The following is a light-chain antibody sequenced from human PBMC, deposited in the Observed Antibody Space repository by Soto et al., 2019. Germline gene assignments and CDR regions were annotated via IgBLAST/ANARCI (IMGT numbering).Light chain of an antibody. J-gene: IGKJ1*01. CDR3: QQYGSSGT. CDR2: GAS. V-gene: IGKV3-20*01. CDR1: QSVSNNY. Sequence: EIVLTQSPGTLSLSAXERATLSCRASQSVSNNYLSWYQQKPGQAHRLLIYGASNRATGIPDMFSGSGSATYFPLTISRLEPEYFAVYYCQQYGSSGTFGQGTKVDIK.